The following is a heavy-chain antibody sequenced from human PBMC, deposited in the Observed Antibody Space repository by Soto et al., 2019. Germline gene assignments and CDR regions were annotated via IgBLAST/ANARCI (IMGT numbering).Heavy chain of an antibody. CDR2: IFPGDSDT. CDR1: GYSFTNYW. D-gene: IGHD4-17*01. V-gene: IGHV5-51*01. CDR3: ASVEDYGGKIDY. J-gene: IGHJ4*02. Sequence: PGESLKISCKGSGYSFTNYWIGWVRQMPGKGLEWMGVIFPGDSDTRYSPSFQGQVTISTDRYISTAYLQWSSLKASDTAMYYCASVEDYGGKIDYWGQGTLVTVSS.